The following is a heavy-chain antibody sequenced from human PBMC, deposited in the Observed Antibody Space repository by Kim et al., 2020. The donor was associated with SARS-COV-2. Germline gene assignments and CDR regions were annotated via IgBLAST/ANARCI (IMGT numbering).Heavy chain of an antibody. CDR3: ARHIGGQCNTAMAPSKAGLEWYDP. CDR1: GYSFTSYW. V-gene: IGHV5-10-1*01. J-gene: IGHJ5*02. D-gene: IGHD5-18*01. CDR2: IDPSDSYT. Sequence: GESLKISCKGSGYSFTSYWISWVRQLPGKCLEWMGMIDPSDSYTHYSPSFQGHVTISADKSISTAYLQWSSLKASDTAMYYCARHIGGQCNTAMAPSKAGLEWYDPWGQGTLV.